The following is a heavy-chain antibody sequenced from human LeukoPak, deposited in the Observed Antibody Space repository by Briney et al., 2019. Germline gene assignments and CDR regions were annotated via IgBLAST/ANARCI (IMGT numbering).Heavy chain of an antibody. D-gene: IGHD5-12*01. Sequence: GGSLRLSGAASGFTFNNYAMSWVRQAPGKGLEWVSLIRGSTYYADSVKGRFTISRDNSQNTLYLQMNSLRAEDTALYYCAKDLGGSTDYWGQGTLVTVSS. CDR2: IRGST. CDR3: AKDLGGSTDY. CDR1: GFTFNNYA. V-gene: IGHV3-23*01. J-gene: IGHJ4*02.